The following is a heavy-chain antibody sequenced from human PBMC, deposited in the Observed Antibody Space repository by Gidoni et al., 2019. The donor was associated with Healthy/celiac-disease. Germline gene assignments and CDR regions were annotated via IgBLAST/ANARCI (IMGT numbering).Heavy chain of an antibody. CDR3: ARATHRKIWFGESRGAFDI. Sequence: QVQLQQWGAGLLKPSETLSLTCAVYGGSFSGYYWSWIRQPPGKGLEWIGEINHSGSTNYNPSLKSRVTISVDTSKNQFSLKLSSVTAADTAVYYCARATHRKIWFGESRGAFDIWGQGTMVTVSS. CDR2: INHSGST. J-gene: IGHJ3*02. CDR1: GGSFSGYY. V-gene: IGHV4-34*01. D-gene: IGHD3-10*01.